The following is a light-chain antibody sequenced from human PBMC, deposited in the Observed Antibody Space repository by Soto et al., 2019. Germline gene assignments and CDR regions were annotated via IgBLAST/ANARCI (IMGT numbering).Light chain of an antibody. CDR2: GAS. J-gene: IGKJ5*01. Sequence: HMTAPPASLPSWVVALFNLTGRASQSISIYLNWYQLKPGKAPNLLMYGASYLKSGVPTRFSGSGSGTDFTLTISSLQPEDFAIYYCQQTYTTPEITFGQGTRLEIK. CDR3: QQTYTTPEIT. V-gene: IGKV1-39*01. CDR1: QSISIY.